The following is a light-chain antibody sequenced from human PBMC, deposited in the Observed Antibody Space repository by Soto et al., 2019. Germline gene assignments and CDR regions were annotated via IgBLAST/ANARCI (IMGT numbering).Light chain of an antibody. V-gene: IGKV3-11*01. J-gene: IGKJ4*01. CDR1: QSVGTY. Sequence: EIVLTQSPATLSLSPGDRATLSCRASQSVGTYFAWYQQKPGQAPRLLIYDSSNRATGIPARFSGSGSGTDFTLTISSLDPEDFAVYYCQQRSDWPSTFGGGTKVDIK. CDR3: QQRSDWPST. CDR2: DSS.